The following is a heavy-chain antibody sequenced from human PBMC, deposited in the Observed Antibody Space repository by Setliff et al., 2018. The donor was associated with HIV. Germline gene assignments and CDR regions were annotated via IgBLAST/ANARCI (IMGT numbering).Heavy chain of an antibody. V-gene: IGHV1-69*13. J-gene: IGHJ4*02. D-gene: IGHD6-13*01. CDR3: ARGMGVSAAHSYYFDY. CDR2: IIPIFGTA. Sequence: SVKVSCKASGGTFSSYAISWVRQAPGQGLERMGGIIPIFGTANYAQKFQGRVTITADESTSTAYMELSSLRSEDTAVYYCARGMGVSAAHSYYFDYWGQGTLVTVSS. CDR1: GGTFSSYA.